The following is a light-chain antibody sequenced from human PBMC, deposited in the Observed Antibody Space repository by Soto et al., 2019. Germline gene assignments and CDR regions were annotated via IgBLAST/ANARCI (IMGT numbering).Light chain of an antibody. J-gene: IGLJ2*01. CDR3: QAWDTSAV. CDR2: QDS. Sequence: SYELTQPPSVTVSPGQTVSITCSGDNLESHYVSWYQQKAGQSPVLVIYQDSKRPSGIPARFSGSNSGTTATLTVSGTQALDEADYYCQAWDTSAVFGGGTKLTVL. CDR1: NLESHY. V-gene: IGLV3-1*01.